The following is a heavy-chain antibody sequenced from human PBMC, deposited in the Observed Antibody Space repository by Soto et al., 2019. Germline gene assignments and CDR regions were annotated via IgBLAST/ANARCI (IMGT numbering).Heavy chain of an antibody. D-gene: IGHD6-25*01. Sequence: QEQVVQSGPAMKAPGSSVKVSCRASGIMSSGYGFSWVRQAPGQGLEWVGMINPILDSTHYAQNLQGRVSLSVDKSRDTAYLEVTSLRLEDTAIYFCATMKRARLDSWGRGTVVTVSS. J-gene: IGHJ4*02. CDR1: GIMSSGYG. CDR2: INPILDST. V-gene: IGHV1-69*09. CDR3: ATMKRARLDS.